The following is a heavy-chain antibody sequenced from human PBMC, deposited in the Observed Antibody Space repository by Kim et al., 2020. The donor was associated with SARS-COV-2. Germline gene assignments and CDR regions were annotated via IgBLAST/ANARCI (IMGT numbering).Heavy chain of an antibody. CDR1: GGTFSSYA. CDR3: ARRLLGHYYGSGSYSDY. CDR2: IIPIFGTA. Sequence: SVKVSCKASGGTFSSYAISWVRQAPGQGLEWMGGIIPIFGTANYAQKFQGRVTITADESTSTAYMELSSLRSEDTAVYYCARRLLGHYYGSGSYSDYWGQGTLVTVSS. J-gene: IGHJ4*02. V-gene: IGHV1-69*13. D-gene: IGHD3-10*01.